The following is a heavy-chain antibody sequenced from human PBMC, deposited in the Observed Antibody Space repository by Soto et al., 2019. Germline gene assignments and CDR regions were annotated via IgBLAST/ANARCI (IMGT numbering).Heavy chain of an antibody. J-gene: IGHJ6*02. V-gene: IGHV3-53*01. CDR2: IYSGGST. D-gene: IGHD5-18*01. Sequence: PGGSLRLSSAASGFTVSSNYMSWVRQAPGKGLEWVSVIYSGGSTYYADSVKGRFTISRDNSKNTLYLQMNSLRAEDTAVYYCARGYSYGPYYGMDVWGQGTTVTVSS. CDR3: ARGYSYGPYYGMDV. CDR1: GFTVSSNY.